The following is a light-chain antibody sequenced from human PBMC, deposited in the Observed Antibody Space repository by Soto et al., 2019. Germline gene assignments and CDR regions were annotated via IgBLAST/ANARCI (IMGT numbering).Light chain of an antibody. CDR3: QQYVSSPWA. CDR1: QSLANSF. J-gene: IGKJ1*01. V-gene: IGKV3-20*01. Sequence: EFVLTQSPGTLSLSPGERATLSCRASQSLANSFIAWYQQKPGQAPRLLIYGAPRRATGIPDRFSGSGSGTDFTLTISRLEPEDFAVYYCQQYVSSPWAFGQGTKVDIK. CDR2: GAP.